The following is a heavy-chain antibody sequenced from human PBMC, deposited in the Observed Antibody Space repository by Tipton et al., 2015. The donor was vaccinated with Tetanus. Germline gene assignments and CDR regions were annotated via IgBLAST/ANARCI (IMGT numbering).Heavy chain of an antibody. Sequence: SLRLSCTTSGLFFHNAWMNWVRQAPGKGLEWVGRIKSKTDGGTIDYAARVKDRFSISRDDSKNTLFLLMNSLKTEDTAVYYCTTSGIVGSGSRVDYWGRGALVTVTS. D-gene: IGHD1-26*01. CDR3: TTSGIVGSGSRVDY. CDR2: IKSKTDGGTI. CDR1: GLFFHNAW. J-gene: IGHJ4*02. V-gene: IGHV3-15*07.